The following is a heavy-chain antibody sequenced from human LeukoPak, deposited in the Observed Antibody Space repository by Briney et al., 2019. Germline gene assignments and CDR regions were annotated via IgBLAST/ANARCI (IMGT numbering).Heavy chain of an antibody. Sequence: ASVKVSCKASGYTFSSYGISWVRQAPGQGLEWMGWISAYNGNTNYAQKLQGRVTMTTDTSTSTAYMELRSLRSDDTAVYYCARDAAEDYYDSSGSFDYWGQGTPVTVSS. CDR3: ARDAAEDYYDSSGSFDY. CDR1: GYTFSSYG. D-gene: IGHD3-22*01. J-gene: IGHJ4*02. V-gene: IGHV1-18*01. CDR2: ISAYNGNT.